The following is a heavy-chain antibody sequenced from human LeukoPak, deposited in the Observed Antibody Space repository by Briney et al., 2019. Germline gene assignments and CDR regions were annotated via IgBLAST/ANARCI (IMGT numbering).Heavy chain of an antibody. CDR3: ARDASGSYDY. D-gene: IGHD1-26*01. V-gene: IGHV4-59*01. J-gene: IGHJ4*02. Sequence: PSETLSLTCTVSGGSISSYYWSWIRQPPGKGLEWIGYIYYSGSTNYNPSLKSRVTISVDTSKNQFSLKLSSVTAADTAVYYCARDASGSYDYWGQGTLVTVSS. CDR1: GGSISSYY. CDR2: IYYSGST.